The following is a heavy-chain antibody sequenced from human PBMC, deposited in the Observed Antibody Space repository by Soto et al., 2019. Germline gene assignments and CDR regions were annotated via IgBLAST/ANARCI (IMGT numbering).Heavy chain of an antibody. V-gene: IGHV2-5*02. CDR1: GFSVSTSGVG. J-gene: IGHJ6*02. CDR2: IYWDGDE. D-gene: IGHD2-15*01. CDR3: AHKGGRGAGMDV. Sequence: QITLKESGPTLVKPTQTLTLTCTFSGFSVSTSGVGVAWIRQPPGKALEWLALIYWDGDERYSPFLQSRVTITKDPSKNQVVLTMTNMDPVDTATYYGAHKGGRGAGMDVWGQGTTVTVSS.